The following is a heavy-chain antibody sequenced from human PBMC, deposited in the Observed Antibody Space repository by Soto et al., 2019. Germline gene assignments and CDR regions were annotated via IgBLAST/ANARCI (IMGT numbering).Heavy chain of an antibody. Sequence: AESXSLTGTFAVCSISGFYGSWIRKSAGKGLEWIGRIYATGTTDYNPSLKSRVMMSVDTSKKQFSPKLSSVTAADTAVYYCLRDGPKPFRDWFEPWGQRISVTVSS. J-gene: IGHJ5*02. V-gene: IGHV4-4*07. CDR1: VCSISGFY. CDR3: LRDGPKPFRDWFEP. CDR2: IYATGTT.